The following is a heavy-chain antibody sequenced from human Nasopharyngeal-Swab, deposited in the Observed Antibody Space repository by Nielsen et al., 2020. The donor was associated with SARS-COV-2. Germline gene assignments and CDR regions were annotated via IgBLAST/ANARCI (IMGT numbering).Heavy chain of an antibody. CDR2: IYYSGST. V-gene: IGHV4-59*01. CDR3: ARGPFGVAPFDY. D-gene: IGHD3-3*01. CDR1: GGSISSYY. Sequence: SETLSLTCTVSGGSISSYYWSWIRQPPGKGLEWIGYIYYSGSTNYNPSLKSRVTISVDTSKNQFSLKLSSVTAADTAVYYCARGPFGVAPFDYWGQGTLVTVSS. J-gene: IGHJ4*02.